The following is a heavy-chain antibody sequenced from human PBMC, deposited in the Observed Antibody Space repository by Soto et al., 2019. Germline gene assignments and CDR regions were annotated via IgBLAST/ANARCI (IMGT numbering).Heavy chain of an antibody. V-gene: IGHV4-59*12. J-gene: IGHJ6*02. CDR3: ARVSVIAAAGTDSYYYGMDV. D-gene: IGHD6-13*01. CDR1: GGSISSYY. CDR2: IYYSGST. Sequence: PSEALSLTCTVSGGSISSYYWSWIRQPPGKGLEWIGYIYYSGSTNYNPSLKSRVTISVDTSKNQFSLKLSSVTAADTAVYYCARVSVIAAAGTDSYYYGMDVWGQGTTVTVSS.